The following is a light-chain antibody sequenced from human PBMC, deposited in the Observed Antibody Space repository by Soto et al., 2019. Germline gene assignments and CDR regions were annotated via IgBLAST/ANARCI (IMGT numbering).Light chain of an antibody. CDR2: KAS. Sequence: DIQMTQSPSTLSASVGARVTITCRASQSISYWLAWYQQKPGKAPTVLIYKASTLESGVPSRFRGSGSGTEFTRTISSLQPDEFATYYCQQYNSYSITFGGGTKVEIK. CDR1: QSISYW. V-gene: IGKV1-5*03. J-gene: IGKJ4*01. CDR3: QQYNSYSIT.